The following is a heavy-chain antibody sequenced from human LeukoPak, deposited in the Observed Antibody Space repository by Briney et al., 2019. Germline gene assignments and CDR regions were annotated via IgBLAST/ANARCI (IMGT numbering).Heavy chain of an antibody. D-gene: IGHD3-22*01. CDR1: RFTFSSYS. J-gene: IGHJ4*02. Sequence: GGSLRLSCAASRFTFSSYSMNWVRQAPGKGLEWVSSISSSSSYMYYADSVKGRFTISRDNAKNSLYLQMNSLRAEDTAVYYCARLHYYDSSGYYYEAVPFDYWGQGTLITVSS. CDR2: ISSSSSYM. CDR3: ARLHYYDSSGYYYEAVPFDY. V-gene: IGHV3-21*01.